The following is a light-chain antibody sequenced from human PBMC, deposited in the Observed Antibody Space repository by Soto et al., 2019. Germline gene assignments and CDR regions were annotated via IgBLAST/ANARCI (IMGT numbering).Light chain of an antibody. Sequence: QSVRTQPASVSGSPGQSITISCTGTSSDVGNYNLVSWYQQHPGKAPKLMIYEVSKRPSGVSNRFSGSKSGNTASLTISGLQAEDEDDYYCCAYAGSFYVFGTGTKVTVL. CDR2: EVS. J-gene: IGLJ1*01. V-gene: IGLV2-23*02. CDR1: SSDVGNYNL. CDR3: CAYAGSFYV.